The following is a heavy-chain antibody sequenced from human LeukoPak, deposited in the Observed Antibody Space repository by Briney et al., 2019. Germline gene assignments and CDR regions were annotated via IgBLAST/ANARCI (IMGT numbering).Heavy chain of an antibody. J-gene: IGHJ5*02. V-gene: IGHV3-30*04. CDR2: ISYDGSNK. Sequence: QPGGSLRLCCAASGFTFSSYAMHWVRQAPGKGLEWVAVISYDGSNKYYADSGKGRFTISRDNSQNTLYLQMNSLGAEDTAVYYCAKGAASALVDWFDPWGQGTLVTVSS. D-gene: IGHD6-25*01. CDR3: AKGAASALVDWFDP. CDR1: GFTFSSYA.